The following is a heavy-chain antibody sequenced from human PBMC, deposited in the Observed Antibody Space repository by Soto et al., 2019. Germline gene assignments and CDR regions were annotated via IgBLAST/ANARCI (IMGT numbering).Heavy chain of an antibody. J-gene: IGHJ4*02. CDR2: ISGSGGST. CDR3: AKDKVYYYDSSGPALDY. Sequence: EVQLLESGGGLVQPGGSLRLSCAASGFTFSSYAMSWVRQAPGKGLEWVSAISGSGGSTYYADSVKGRFTISRDNSKNTLYLQKNSLRADDTAVYYCAKDKVYYYDSSGPALDYWGQGTLVTVSS. CDR1: GFTFSSYA. D-gene: IGHD3-22*01. V-gene: IGHV3-23*01.